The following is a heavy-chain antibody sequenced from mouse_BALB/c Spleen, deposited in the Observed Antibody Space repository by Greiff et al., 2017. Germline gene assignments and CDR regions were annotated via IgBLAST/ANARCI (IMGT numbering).Heavy chain of an antibody. CDR2: IDPANGNT. CDR3: ARVNSVFDY. Sequence: EVQLQQSGAELVKPGASVKLSCTASGFNIKDTYMHWVKQRPEQGLEWIGRIDPANGNTKYDPKFQGKATITAKPSSKPASLQLSSLTSEDTAVYSWARVNSVFDYWGQGTTPTVSA. D-gene: IGHD1-3*01. V-gene: IGHV14-3*02. CDR1: GFNIKDTY. J-gene: IGHJ2*01.